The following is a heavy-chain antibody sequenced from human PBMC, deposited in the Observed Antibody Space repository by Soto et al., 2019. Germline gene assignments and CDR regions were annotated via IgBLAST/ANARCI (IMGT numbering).Heavy chain of an antibody. J-gene: IGHJ4*02. CDR3: ARLYSSGWFLRDY. CDR2: IYYSGST. V-gene: IGHV4-30-4*01. CDR1: GGSISSGDYY. D-gene: IGHD6-19*01. Sequence: PSETLSLTCTVSGGSISSGDYYWSWIRQPPGKGLEWIGYIYYSGSTYYNPSLKSRVTISVDTSKNQFSLKLSSVTAADTAVYYCARLYSSGWFLRDYWGQGTLVTVSS.